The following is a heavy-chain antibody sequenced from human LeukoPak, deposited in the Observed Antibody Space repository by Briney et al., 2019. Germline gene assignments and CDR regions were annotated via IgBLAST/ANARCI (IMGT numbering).Heavy chain of an antibody. Sequence: ASVKVSCKASGYTFINYYIHWVRQAPGQGLEWMGRINPVSGATNSAQKFQGRVTMTRDTSITTAYMDLGSLRSDDTAVYYCAITYVHNAFDIWGQGTMVTVSS. J-gene: IGHJ3*02. CDR2: INPVSGAT. D-gene: IGHD3-10*02. CDR1: GYTFINYY. V-gene: IGHV1-2*06. CDR3: AITYVHNAFDI.